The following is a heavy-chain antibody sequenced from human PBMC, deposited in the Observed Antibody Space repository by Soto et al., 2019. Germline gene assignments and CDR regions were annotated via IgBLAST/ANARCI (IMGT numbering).Heavy chain of an antibody. CDR2: IYPGDSET. J-gene: IGHJ4*02. CDR1: GYDFARTW. D-gene: IGHD5-12*01. CDR3: ARLVGAYDSYFDH. Sequence: GESLRISCKASGYDFARTWIGWVRQLPGKGLDWLGIIYPGDSETRYSPSFRGQVTFSVDMSISTAYLQWSSLKTSDIAIYYCARLVGAYDSYFDHWGQGTRVTVSS. V-gene: IGHV5-51*01.